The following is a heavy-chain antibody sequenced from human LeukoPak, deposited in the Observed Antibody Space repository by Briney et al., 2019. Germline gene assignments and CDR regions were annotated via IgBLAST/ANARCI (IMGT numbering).Heavy chain of an antibody. V-gene: IGHV3-30-3*01. CDR2: ISYYCSNK. CDR1: GVTFSSYA. D-gene: IGHD1-1*01. CDR3: ARDGNDDPSFDY. J-gene: IGHJ4*02. Sequence: SLRLSCAASGVTFSSYAMDGVRQAPGKGLEGVSVISYYCSNKYYADSVMGRFTISRVNSKNTLYLQMHSLIADDTAVYYCARDGNDDPSFDYWGQGTLVTVSS.